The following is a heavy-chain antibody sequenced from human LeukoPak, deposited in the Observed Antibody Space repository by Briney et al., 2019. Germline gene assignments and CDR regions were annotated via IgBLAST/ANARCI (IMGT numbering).Heavy chain of an antibody. Sequence: SETLSLTCTVSGASISSNFYYWGWIRQPPGKGLEWIGNIYHSGNTHYNPSLKSRVTISVDTSKNQFSLNLNSVPAADTAVYYCARWEMTTVTFDFWGQGTLVTVSS. CDR3: ARWEMTTVTFDF. J-gene: IGHJ4*02. CDR2: IYHSGNT. CDR1: GASISSNFYY. D-gene: IGHD5-24*01. V-gene: IGHV4-39*01.